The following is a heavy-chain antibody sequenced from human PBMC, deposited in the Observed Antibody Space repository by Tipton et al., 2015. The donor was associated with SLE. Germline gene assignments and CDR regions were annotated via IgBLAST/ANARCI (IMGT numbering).Heavy chain of an antibody. J-gene: IGHJ4*02. V-gene: IGHV4-39*07. CDR3: VRGRRPVIRYFDGPKGAFFDS. Sequence: TLSLTCTVSGGSIRSSNYYWGWIRQPPGKGLEWIGSIYYSGTTYYNPSLKSRVTISVDTSKNQFSLNLTSVTAADTAVYYCVRGRRPVIRYFDGPKGAFFDSWGQGNLVTVSS. CDR1: GGSIRSSNYY. CDR2: IYYSGTT. D-gene: IGHD3-9*01.